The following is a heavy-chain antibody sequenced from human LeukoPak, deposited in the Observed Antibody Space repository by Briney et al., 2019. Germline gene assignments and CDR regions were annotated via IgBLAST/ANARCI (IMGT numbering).Heavy chain of an antibody. Sequence: ASVKVSCKASGYTFTSYYMHWVRQAPGQGLEWMGIINPSGGSTSYAQKFQGRVTLTRDMSTSTVYMELSSLRSEDTAVYYCARDSPICSGGSCYSGNYFDYWGQGTLVTVSS. CDR3: ARDSPICSGGSCYSGNYFDY. D-gene: IGHD2-15*01. CDR2: INPSGGST. CDR1: GYTFTSYY. V-gene: IGHV1-46*01. J-gene: IGHJ4*02.